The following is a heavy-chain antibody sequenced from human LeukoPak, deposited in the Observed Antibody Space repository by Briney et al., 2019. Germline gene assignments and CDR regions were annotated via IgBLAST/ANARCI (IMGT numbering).Heavy chain of an antibody. CDR2: INPNSGGT. CDR1: GYTFTGYY. CDR3: ARGRGSSSLNWFDP. Sequence: ASVKVSCKASGYTFTGYYMHWVRQAPGQGLEWMGWINPNSGGTNYAQKFQGRVTMTRDTSISTAHMKLSRLRSDDTAVYYCARGRGSSSLNWFDPWGQGTLVTVSS. V-gene: IGHV1-2*02. J-gene: IGHJ5*02. D-gene: IGHD6-13*01.